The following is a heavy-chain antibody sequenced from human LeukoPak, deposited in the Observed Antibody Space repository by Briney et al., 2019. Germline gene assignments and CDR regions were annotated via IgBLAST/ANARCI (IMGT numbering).Heavy chain of an antibody. J-gene: IGHJ4*02. CDR1: GYTFTSYY. V-gene: IGHV1-46*01. D-gene: IGHD6-13*01. Sequence: GASVKVSCKASGYTFTSYYMHWVRQAPGQGLEWMGIINPSGGSTNYAQKFQGRVTITADKSTSTAYMELSSLRSEDTAVYYCASSIAAAGPDYWGQGTLVTVSS. CDR2: INPSGGST. CDR3: ASSIAAAGPDY.